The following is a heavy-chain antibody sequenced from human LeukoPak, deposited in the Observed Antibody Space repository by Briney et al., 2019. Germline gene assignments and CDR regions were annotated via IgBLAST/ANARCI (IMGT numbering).Heavy chain of an antibody. CDR3: ARGPRPPRITMIVVARRAFDI. D-gene: IGHD3-22*01. Sequence: PSETLSLTCTVSGGSISSSSYYWGWIRQPPGKGLEWIGEINHSGSTNYNPALKSRVTISVDTSKNQFSLKLSSVTAADTAVYYCARGPRPPRITMIVVARRAFDIWGQGTMVTVSS. J-gene: IGHJ3*02. CDR2: INHSGST. CDR1: GGSISSSSYY. V-gene: IGHV4-39*07.